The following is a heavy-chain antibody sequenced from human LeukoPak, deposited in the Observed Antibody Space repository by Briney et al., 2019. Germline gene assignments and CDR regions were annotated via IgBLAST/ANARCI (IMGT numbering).Heavy chain of an antibody. V-gene: IGHV4-59*01. J-gene: IGHJ2*01. CDR3: ARDLRGYDSSGYFDL. Sequence: PSETLSLTCTVSGGSISSYYWSWIRQPPGKGLEWIGYIYYSGSTNYNPSLKSRVTISVDTSKNQFSLKLSSVTAADTAVYYCARDLRGYDSSGYFDLWGRGTLVTVSS. D-gene: IGHD3-22*01. CDR1: GGSISSYY. CDR2: IYYSGST.